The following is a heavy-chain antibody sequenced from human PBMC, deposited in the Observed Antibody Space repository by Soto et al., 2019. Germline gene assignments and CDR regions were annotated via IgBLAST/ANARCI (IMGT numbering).Heavy chain of an antibody. D-gene: IGHD2-15*01. CDR1: GGTFSSYT. J-gene: IGHJ5*02. CDR2: IIPILGIA. V-gene: IGHV1-69*02. Sequence: ASVKVSCKASGGTFSSYTISWVRQAPGQGLEWMGRIIPILGIANYAQKFQGRVTITADKSTSTAYMELSSLRSEDTAVYYCARVPFSGGSCYSGSNWFDPWGQGTLVTVSS. CDR3: ARVPFSGGSCYSGSNWFDP.